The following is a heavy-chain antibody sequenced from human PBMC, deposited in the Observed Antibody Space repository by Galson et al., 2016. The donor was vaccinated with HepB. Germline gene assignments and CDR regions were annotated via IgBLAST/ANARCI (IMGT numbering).Heavy chain of an antibody. CDR1: GGSLSGYH. D-gene: IGHD3-10*01. V-gene: IGHV4-34*01. J-gene: IGHJ4*02. Sequence: SETLSLTCAVYGGSLSGYHWSWIRQPPGKGLEWIGEITYSGATNYNPSLKTRGTVSVDTSKNQFSLKLSSMTAADTAVHYCARSYYYGPGSYPGRPSIYWGQGTLVTVSS. CDR3: ARSYYYGPGSYPGRPSIY. CDR2: ITYSGAT.